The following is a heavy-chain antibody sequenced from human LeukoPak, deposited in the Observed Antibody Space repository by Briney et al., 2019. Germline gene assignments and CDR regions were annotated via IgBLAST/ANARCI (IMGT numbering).Heavy chain of an antibody. V-gene: IGHV3-48*01. CDR1: GFTFSSYS. J-gene: IGHJ4*02. D-gene: IGHD3-16*02. CDR3: ARALGIRDYVWGSYRPPGY. Sequence: GGSLRLSCAASGFTFSSYSMNWVRQAPGKGLEWVSYISSSSSTIYYADSVKGRFTISRDNAKNSLYLQMNSLRAEDTAVYYCARALGIRDYVWGSYRPPGYWGQGTLVTVSS. CDR2: ISSSSSTI.